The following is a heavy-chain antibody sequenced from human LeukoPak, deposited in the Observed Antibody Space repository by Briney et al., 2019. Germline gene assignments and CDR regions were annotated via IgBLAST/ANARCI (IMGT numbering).Heavy chain of an antibody. CDR1: GFTFSSYA. CDR2: ISGSGGST. D-gene: IGHD3-10*01. CDR3: AKGPSSGYYMDV. J-gene: IGHJ6*03. Sequence: GGSLRLSCAASGFTFSSYAMSWVRQAPGKGLEWVSAISGSGGSTYYADSVKGRFTISRDNFKNTLYLQMNSLRAEDTAVYYCAKGPSSGYYMDVWGKGTTVTVSS. V-gene: IGHV3-23*01.